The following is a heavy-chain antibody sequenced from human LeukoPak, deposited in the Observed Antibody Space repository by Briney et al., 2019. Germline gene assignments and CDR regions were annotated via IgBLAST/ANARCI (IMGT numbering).Heavy chain of an antibody. Sequence: RSLRLSCAASGFTFSSYAIHWVRQAPGKGLEWVSYVSSSSNTMYYADSVKGRFAISRDNAKNSLYLQMNSLRAEDTAVYYCARGRGYYDSSGYYYFDYWGQGTLVTVSS. CDR2: VSSSSNTM. V-gene: IGHV3-48*01. D-gene: IGHD3-22*01. J-gene: IGHJ4*02. CDR3: ARGRGYYDSSGYYYFDY. CDR1: GFTFSSYA.